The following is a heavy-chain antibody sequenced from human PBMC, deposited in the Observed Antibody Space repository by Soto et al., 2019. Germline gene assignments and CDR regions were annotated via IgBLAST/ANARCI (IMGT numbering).Heavy chain of an antibody. D-gene: IGHD3-10*02. CDR2: ISYDGSNK. CDR1: GVTFSSYA. CDR3: ARSGGNYYVPENYFDY. Sequence: GGSLRLSCAASGVTFSSYAMHWVRQAPGKGLEWVAVISYDGSNKYYADSVKGRFTISRDNSKNTLYLQMNSLRAEDTAVYYCARSGGNYYVPENYFDYWGQGTLVTVSS. V-gene: IGHV3-30-3*01. J-gene: IGHJ4*02.